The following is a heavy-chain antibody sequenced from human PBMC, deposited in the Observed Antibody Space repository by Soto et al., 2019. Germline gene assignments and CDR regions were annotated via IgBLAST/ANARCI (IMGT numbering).Heavy chain of an antibody. Sequence: QVQLQESGPGLVKPSQTLSLTCTVSGGSISSGYYYWNWIRQPPGKGLEWLGYIFYSGTTQYNPSLKSLVTISADTSKNHFTLELTSVTAADTAVYYCARNFYEDVAYPTDAFDLWGQGTRITVSA. D-gene: IGHD3-16*01. CDR3: ARNFYEDVAYPTDAFDL. V-gene: IGHV4-30-4*01. CDR1: GGSISSGYYY. CDR2: IFYSGTT. J-gene: IGHJ3*01.